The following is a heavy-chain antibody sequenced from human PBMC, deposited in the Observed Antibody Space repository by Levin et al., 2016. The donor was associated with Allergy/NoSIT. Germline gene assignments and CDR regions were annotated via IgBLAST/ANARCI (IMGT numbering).Heavy chain of an antibody. D-gene: IGHD3-10*01. V-gene: IGHV5-51*01. J-gene: IGHJ4*02. CDR3: ARRPLGELTVDY. Sequence: VRQMPGKGLEWMGIIYPGDSDTRYSPSFQGQVTISADKSISTAYLQWSSLKASDTAMYYCARRPLGELTVDYWGQGTLVTVSS. CDR2: IYPGDSDT.